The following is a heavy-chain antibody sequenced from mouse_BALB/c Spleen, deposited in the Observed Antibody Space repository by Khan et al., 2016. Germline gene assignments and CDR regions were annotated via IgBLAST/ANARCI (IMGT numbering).Heavy chain of an antibody. D-gene: IGHD1-1*01. CDR2: INTNTGEP. Sequence: QIQLVQSGPELKKPGETVKISCKASGYTFTNYGMNWVKQAPGKGLKWMGWINTNTGEPTYAEAFKGRFAFSLETSASTAYLQINNLKNEDTATYCCAEDYYGSNWFAYWGQGNMVTGSA. CDR3: AEDYYGSNWFAY. J-gene: IGHJ3*01. CDR1: GYTFTNYG. V-gene: IGHV9-3*02.